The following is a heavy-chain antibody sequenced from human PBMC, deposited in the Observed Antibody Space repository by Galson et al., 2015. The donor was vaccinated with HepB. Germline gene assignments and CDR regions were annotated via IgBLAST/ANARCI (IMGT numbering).Heavy chain of an antibody. V-gene: IGHV1-46*01. Sequence: QGLEWMGIINPSGGSTSYAQKFQGRVTMTRDTSTSTVYMELSSLRSEDTAVYYCASTYPKPVLLWFGELPDDYWGQGTLVTVSS. CDR3: ASTYPKPVLLWFGELPDDY. D-gene: IGHD3-10*01. J-gene: IGHJ4*02. CDR2: INPSGGST.